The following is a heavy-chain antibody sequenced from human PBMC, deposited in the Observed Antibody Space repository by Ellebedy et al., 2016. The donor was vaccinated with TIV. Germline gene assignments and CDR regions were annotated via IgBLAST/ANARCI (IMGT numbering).Heavy chain of an antibody. CDR3: ARIDSWQPIDD. D-gene: IGHD3-9*01. Sequence: MPGGSLRLSCDVSGGFVNSSRHYRAWIRQPPGKGLEWIGSVYYSGSPYYNPSFKSRVTLSADTSKNQFSLNLRTVTAADTAVYYCARIDSWQPIDDWGQGILVTISS. V-gene: IGHV4-39*01. CDR1: GGFVNSSRHY. J-gene: IGHJ4*02. CDR2: VYYSGSP.